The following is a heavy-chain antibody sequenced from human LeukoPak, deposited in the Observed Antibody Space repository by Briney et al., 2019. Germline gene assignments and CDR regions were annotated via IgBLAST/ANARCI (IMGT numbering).Heavy chain of an antibody. CDR2: IYHSGST. CDR1: GGSISSGGYY. J-gene: IGHJ3*02. Sequence: PSETLSLTCTVSGGSISSGGYYWSWIRQPPGKGLEWIGYIYHSGSTYYNPSLKSRVTISVDRSKNQFSLKLSSVTAADTAVYYCARGRIVGATFAFDIWGQGTMVTVSS. V-gene: IGHV4-30-2*01. CDR3: ARGRIVGATFAFDI. D-gene: IGHD1-26*01.